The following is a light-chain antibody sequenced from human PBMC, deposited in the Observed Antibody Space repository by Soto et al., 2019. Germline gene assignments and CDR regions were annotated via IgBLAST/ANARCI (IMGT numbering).Light chain of an antibody. CDR2: DVS. J-gene: IGLJ2*01. CDR3: SSYTSSSTVA. V-gene: IGLV2-14*01. Sequence: QSALTQPASVSGSPGQSITISCTGTSSDVGGYNYVSWNQQHPGKAPKLMIYDVSNRPSGVSNRFSGSKSGNTASLTISGLQAEDEADYYCSSYTSSSTVAFGGGTKLTVL. CDR1: SSDVGGYNY.